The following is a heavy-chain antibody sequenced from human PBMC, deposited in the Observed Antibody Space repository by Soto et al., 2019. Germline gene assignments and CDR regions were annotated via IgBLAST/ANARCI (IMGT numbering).Heavy chain of an antibody. CDR3: ARFRLYYDSGGFPYFFDH. J-gene: IGHJ4*02. CDR1: GDSIISNKW. Sequence: SETLSLTCAVSGDSIISNKWWTWVRQPPGKGLEWIGEVFHNGETNYNPSLKSRVTIAVDKSKNQFSLNLISVSAAATAVYSCARFRLYYDSGGFPYFFDHWGQGTLVSVSA. D-gene: IGHD3-10*01. V-gene: IGHV4-4*02. CDR2: VFHNGET.